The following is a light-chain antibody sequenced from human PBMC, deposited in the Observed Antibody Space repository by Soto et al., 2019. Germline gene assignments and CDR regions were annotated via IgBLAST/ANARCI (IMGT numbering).Light chain of an antibody. CDR3: MHGTHWHLT. J-gene: IGKJ4*02. CDR2: EVS. V-gene: IGKV2-30*01. CDR1: QSLLFFNGITY. Sequence: EVVLTQSPLSLPVTVGQPATVSCRSSQSLLFFNGITYLTWFHQRPGKPPRRLISEVSNRDSGVPDRFSGSGSGTDFTLEISRVEDDDVGLFYCMHGTHWHLTFGGGTRVEIK.